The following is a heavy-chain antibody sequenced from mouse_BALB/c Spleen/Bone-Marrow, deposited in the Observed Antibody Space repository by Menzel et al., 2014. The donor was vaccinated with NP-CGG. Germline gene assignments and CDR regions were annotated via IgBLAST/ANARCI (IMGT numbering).Heavy chain of an antibody. D-gene: IGHD2-1*01. Sequence: EVKLVESGGGLVQSGGSLRLSCATSGFTFTDYYMSWVRQPPGKALEWLGFIRNNANGYTTAYTVSVKGRFTISRDNSQSILYLQMNTLRSEDSATYYCARDYGNYVRFAYWCQGTLVTGSA. CDR2: IRNNANGYTT. CDR3: ARDYGNYVRFAY. CDR1: GFTFTDYY. V-gene: IGHV7-3*02. J-gene: IGHJ3*01.